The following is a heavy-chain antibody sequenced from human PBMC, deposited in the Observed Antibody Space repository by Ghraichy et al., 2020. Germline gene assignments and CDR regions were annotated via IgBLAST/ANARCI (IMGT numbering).Heavy chain of an antibody. Sequence: SETLSLTCAVYGGSFSGYYWSWIRQPPGKGLEWIGEINHSGSANYNPSLKSRVTISVDTSKNQFSLNLSSVTAADTAVYYCARDRYCSSTSCYGRKDYYYYGIDVWGQGTTVTVSS. CDR3: ARDRYCSSTSCYGRKDYYYYGIDV. V-gene: IGHV4-34*01. CDR1: GGSFSGYY. CDR2: INHSGSA. D-gene: IGHD2-2*01. J-gene: IGHJ6*02.